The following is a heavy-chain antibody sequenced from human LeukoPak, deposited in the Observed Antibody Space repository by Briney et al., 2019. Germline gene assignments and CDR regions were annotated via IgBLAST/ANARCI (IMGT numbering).Heavy chain of an antibody. J-gene: IGHJ4*02. V-gene: IGHV4-59*01. CDR2: IYYSGST. D-gene: IGHD5-18*01. CDR3: AREEGRGYSYGWSFDY. Sequence: SETLSLTCTVSGGSISSYYWSWIRQPPGKGLEWIGYIYYSGSTNYNPSLKSRVTISVDTSKNQFSLKLSSVTAADTAVYYCAREEGRGYSYGWSFDYWGQGTLVTVSS. CDR1: GGSISSYY.